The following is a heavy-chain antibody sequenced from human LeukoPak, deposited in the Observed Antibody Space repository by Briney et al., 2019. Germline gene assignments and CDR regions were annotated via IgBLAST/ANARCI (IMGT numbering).Heavy chain of an antibody. D-gene: IGHD5-18*01. CDR1: GGSFSGYY. J-gene: IGHJ6*03. Sequence: SETLSLTCAVYGGSFSGYYWSWIRQPPGKGLEWIGEINHSGSTNYNQSLKSRVTISVDTSKNQFSLKLSSVTAADTAVYYCARRRGYSYGRGPYYYYYMDVWGKGTTVTISS. CDR2: INHSGST. CDR3: ARRRGYSYGRGPYYYYYMDV. V-gene: IGHV4-34*01.